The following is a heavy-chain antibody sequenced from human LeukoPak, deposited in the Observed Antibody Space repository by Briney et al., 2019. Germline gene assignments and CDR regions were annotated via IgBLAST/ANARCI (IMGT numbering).Heavy chain of an antibody. J-gene: IGHJ3*02. CDR2: INSDGSST. CDR3: AREYFVTMVRGSAFDI. Sequence: PGGSLRLSCAASGFTFSSYWMHWVRQAPGKGLVWVSRINSDGSSTSYADSVKGRFTISRDNAKKTLYLQMNSLRAEDTAVYYCAREYFVTMVRGSAFDIWGQGTMVTVSS. CDR1: GFTFSSYW. V-gene: IGHV3-74*01. D-gene: IGHD3-10*01.